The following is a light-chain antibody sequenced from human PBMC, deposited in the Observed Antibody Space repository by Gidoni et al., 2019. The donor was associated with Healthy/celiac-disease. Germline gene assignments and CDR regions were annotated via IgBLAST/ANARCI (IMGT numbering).Light chain of an antibody. CDR3: QKYNSARLT. CDR2: AAS. J-gene: IGKJ4*01. Sequence: DIQMTQSPSSLSASVGDRVTITCRASQGIRNYLAWYQQKPGKVPKLLIYAASTLQSGVPSRFSGSGSWTDFTLTISSLQPEDVATYYCQKYNSARLTFGGGTKVEIK. V-gene: IGKV1-27*01. CDR1: QGIRNY.